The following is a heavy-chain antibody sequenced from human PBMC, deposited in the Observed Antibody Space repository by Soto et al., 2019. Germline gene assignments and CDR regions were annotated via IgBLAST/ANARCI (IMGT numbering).Heavy chain of an antibody. J-gene: IGHJ5*02. CDR2: IKQDGSEK. D-gene: IGHD6-6*01. V-gene: IGHV3-7*01. CDR3: AADPRPQLVPIDA. Sequence: EVQLVESGGGLVQPGGSLRLSCAASGFTFSRYWMTWVRQAPGKGLEWVANIKQDGSEKYYVDSVKGRFTISRDNAKNAVYLQMNGLRAEGTAVYYCAADPRPQLVPIDAWGQGTRVTVSS. CDR1: GFTFSRYW.